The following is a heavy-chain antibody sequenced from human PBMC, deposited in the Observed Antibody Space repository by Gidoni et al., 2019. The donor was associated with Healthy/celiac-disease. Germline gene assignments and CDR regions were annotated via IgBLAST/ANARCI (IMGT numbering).Heavy chain of an antibody. D-gene: IGHD3-22*01. J-gene: IGHJ4*02. Sequence: QVQLQQWVAGLLKPSETLSLTCAMSGPSFSGYYWSWIRQSPGRGLEWIAEITHTGSTNYKPSLRSRVTISVDASKNQFSLQLRSVTAADTAVYYCARGRYHDSSGFPYWGQGTLVTVSS. CDR1: GPSFSGYY. CDR3: ARGRYHDSSGFPY. V-gene: IGHV4-34*01. CDR2: ITHTGST.